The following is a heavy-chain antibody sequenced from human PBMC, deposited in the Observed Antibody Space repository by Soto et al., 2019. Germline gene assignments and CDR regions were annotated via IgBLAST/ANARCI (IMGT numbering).Heavy chain of an antibody. D-gene: IGHD1-26*01. V-gene: IGHV1-8*01. CDR1: GYTFTDYG. CDR3: ARGGYSVGGATVY. J-gene: IGHJ4*02. CDR2: MNPKSGDT. Sequence: QVQLVQSGAEVKMPGASVKVSCKASGYTFTDYGINWVRQATGQGLEWMGWMNPKSGDTVYAQKCQGSVAMTRATSMSTAYMELNSLKSEDTAVYYCARGGYSVGGATVYWGEGTLVTVSS.